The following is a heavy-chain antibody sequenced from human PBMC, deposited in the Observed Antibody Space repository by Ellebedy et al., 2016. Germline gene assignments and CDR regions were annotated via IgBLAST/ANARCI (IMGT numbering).Heavy chain of an antibody. CDR3: RQGHYFDQ. CDR1: GFSFSNYF. V-gene: IGHV3-23*01. Sequence: GESLKISCATSGFSFSNYFMTWIRRAPGKGLEWVATISGAGYTTFFADSVKGRFTISRDNSKNTLYHQMNNLRVDDTALYYCRQGHYFDQWGQGALVTVSS. J-gene: IGHJ4*02. CDR2: ISGAGYTT.